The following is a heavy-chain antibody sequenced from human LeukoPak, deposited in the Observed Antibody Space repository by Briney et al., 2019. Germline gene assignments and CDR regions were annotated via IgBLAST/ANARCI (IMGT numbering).Heavy chain of an antibody. J-gene: IGHJ4*02. Sequence: SETLSLTCAVYGGSFSGYYWSWIRQPAGKGLEWIGHMNTTGYTKYNPSLKSRVTISVDTSNNQFSLRLSSVTAADTAVYYCARDWDYWGQGTLVTVS. CDR2: MNTTGYT. V-gene: IGHV4-4*07. CDR3: ARDWDY. CDR1: GGSFSGYY.